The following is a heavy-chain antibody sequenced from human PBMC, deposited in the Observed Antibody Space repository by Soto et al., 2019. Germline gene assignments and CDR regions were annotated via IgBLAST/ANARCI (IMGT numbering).Heavy chain of an antibody. CDR1: GFTFSNYG. D-gene: IGHD3-10*01. CDR2: ILNDGSNR. Sequence: QVQLVESGGGVVQPGRSLTLSCAASGFTFSNYGMHWVRQAPGKGLEWVAVILNDGSNRYHADSEKDRFTISRDNSKNTLYLQMNSLRAEDTAVYYCARDDEYSGNGMDVWGQGTTVT. V-gene: IGHV3-33*01. CDR3: ARDDEYSGNGMDV. J-gene: IGHJ6*02.